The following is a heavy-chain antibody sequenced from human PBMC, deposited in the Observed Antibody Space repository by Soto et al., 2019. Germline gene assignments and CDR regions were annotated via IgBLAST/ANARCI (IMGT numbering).Heavy chain of an antibody. D-gene: IGHD2-2*01. CDR1: GFDFSKAW. J-gene: IGHJ4*02. V-gene: IGHV3-15*01. CDR2: LMSKTDGGTT. CDR3: AAGTGRTDLDY. Sequence: EVQLVESGGGLVKPGGSLRLSFAASGFDFSKAWMSWVRQAPGKGWEGVGRLMSKTDGGTTVYAAPVKGRFTISRDDSKNTLYLQMSSLNTEDTAVYYCAAGTGRTDLDYWGQGTLVTVSS.